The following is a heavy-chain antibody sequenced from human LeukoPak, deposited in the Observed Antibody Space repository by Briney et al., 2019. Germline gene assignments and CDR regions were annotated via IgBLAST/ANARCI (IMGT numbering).Heavy chain of an antibody. D-gene: IGHD3-22*01. CDR1: GYTFTSYY. V-gene: IGHV1-46*01. Sequence: ASVKVSCRASGYTFTSYYMHWVRQAPGQGLEWMGIINPSGGSTSYAQKFQGRVTMTTDTSTSTAYMELRSLRSDDTAVYYCARDPADYYDSSGYYWVLDYWGQGTMVTVSS. CDR3: ARDPADYYDSSGYYWVLDY. J-gene: IGHJ4*02. CDR2: INPSGGST.